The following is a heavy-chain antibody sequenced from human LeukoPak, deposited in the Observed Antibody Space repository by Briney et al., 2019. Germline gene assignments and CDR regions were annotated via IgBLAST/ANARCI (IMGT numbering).Heavy chain of an antibody. CDR3: ASSYYYDSSGYYDGGYFDY. Sequence: ASVKVSCKASGYTFTGYYMHWVRQAPGQGLEWMGGIIPIFGTANYAQKFQGRVTITADESTSTAYMELSSLRSEDTAVYYCASSYYYDSSGYYDGGYFDYWGQGTLVTVSS. V-gene: IGHV1-69*13. J-gene: IGHJ4*02. D-gene: IGHD3-22*01. CDR2: IIPIFGTA. CDR1: GYTFTGYY.